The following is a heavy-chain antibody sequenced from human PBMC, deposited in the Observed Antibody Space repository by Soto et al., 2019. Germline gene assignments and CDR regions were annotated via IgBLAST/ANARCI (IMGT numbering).Heavy chain of an antibody. CDR2: IKQDGSEK. Sequence: GGSLRLSCAASGFTFSSYWMSWVRQAPGKGLEWVANIKQDGSEKYYVDSVKGRFTISRDNAKYSLYLQMNSLRAEDTAVYYCARRAVGNWNDVTHFDYWGQGTLVTVSS. D-gene: IGHD1-1*01. CDR3: ARRAVGNWNDVTHFDY. CDR1: GFTFSSYW. V-gene: IGHV3-7*01. J-gene: IGHJ4*02.